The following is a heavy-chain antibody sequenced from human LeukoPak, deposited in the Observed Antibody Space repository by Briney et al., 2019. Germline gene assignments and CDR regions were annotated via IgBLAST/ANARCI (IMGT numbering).Heavy chain of an antibody. Sequence: SETLSLTCTVSGGSISSYYWSWIRQAPGKGLEWIGYIYYSGSTNYNPSLKSRVTISVDTSKNQFSLKLSSVTAADTAVYYCARVPGYSSSSPFDYWGQGTLVTVSS. CDR3: ARVPGYSSSSPFDY. D-gene: IGHD6-13*01. J-gene: IGHJ4*02. V-gene: IGHV4-59*01. CDR2: IYYSGST. CDR1: GGSISSYY.